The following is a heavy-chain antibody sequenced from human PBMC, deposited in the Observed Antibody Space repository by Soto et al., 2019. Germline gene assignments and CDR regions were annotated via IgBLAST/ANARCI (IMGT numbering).Heavy chain of an antibody. D-gene: IGHD3-3*02. CDR3: SRLAVSAYGFDR. CDR1: GYTFTSYG. V-gene: IGHV1-18*01. Sequence: QVQLVQSGAEVKKPGASVKVSCKASGYTFTSYGISWVRQAPGQGLEWMGWISAYNGNTNYAQKLQGRVTMTTDTTTSTAHTELRGLRPGATAVYSCSRLAVSAYGFDRWCEGARVSVSA. CDR2: ISAYNGNT. J-gene: IGHJ5*02.